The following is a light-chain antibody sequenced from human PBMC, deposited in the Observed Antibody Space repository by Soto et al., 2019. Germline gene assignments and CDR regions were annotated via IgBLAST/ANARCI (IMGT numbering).Light chain of an antibody. V-gene: IGKV1-5*03. CDR3: QQYNSYRA. CDR1: QSIDTW. CDR2: KAS. Sequence: DIQMTQSPSTPSASVGDRVTITFRASQSIDTWLAWHQQKPGQVPKLLISKASSLESGVPSRFSGSGSGTEFTLTISSLQPDDSATYYCQQYNSYRAFGQGTKVDIK. J-gene: IGKJ1*01.